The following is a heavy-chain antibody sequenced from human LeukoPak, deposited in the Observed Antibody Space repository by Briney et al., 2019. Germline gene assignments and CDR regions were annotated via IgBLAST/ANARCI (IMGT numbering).Heavy chain of an antibody. CDR2: IYLGGST. J-gene: IGHJ4*02. D-gene: IGHD6-13*01. CDR1: GDSISTRNW. V-gene: IGHV4-4*02. CDR3: ARGSGIWVAGSWYTNYFAY. Sequence: SGTLSLTCAVSGDSISTRNWWSWVRQPPGKGLEWICEIYLGGSTNYNPSLKSRVTLSIDESNNEFSLKLTSVTAADTAFYYCARGSGIWVAGSWYTNYFAYWGQGRLVTVSS.